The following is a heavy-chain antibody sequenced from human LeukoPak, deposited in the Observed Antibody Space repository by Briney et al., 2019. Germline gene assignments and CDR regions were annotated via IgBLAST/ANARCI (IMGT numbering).Heavy chain of an antibody. V-gene: IGHV1-69*05. CDR3: ARVYGANNDWFDP. CDR1: GGSFSSYA. D-gene: IGHD4-23*01. CDR2: IIPIFGTA. J-gene: IGHJ5*02. Sequence: SVKVSCKASGGSFSSYAISWVRQAPGQGLEWMGGIIPIFGTADYAQKFQGRVTITTDESTGTAYTELSSLRSEDTAVYYCARVYGANNDWFDPWGQGTLVTVSS.